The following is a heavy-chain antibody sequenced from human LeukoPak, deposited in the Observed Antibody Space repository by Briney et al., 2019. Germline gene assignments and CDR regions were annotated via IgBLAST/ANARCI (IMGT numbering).Heavy chain of an antibody. CDR3: AREVGLYCSSTSCYTRRHNWFDP. CDR2: INPNSGGT. Sequence: SVKVSCKASGYTFTGYYMHWVRQAPGQGLELMGWINPNSGGTNYAQKFQGRVTMNRDTSISTAYMELSRLRSDDTAVYYCAREVGLYCSSTSCYTRRHNWFDPWGQGTLVTVSS. D-gene: IGHD2-2*02. CDR1: GYTFTGYY. V-gene: IGHV1-2*02. J-gene: IGHJ5*02.